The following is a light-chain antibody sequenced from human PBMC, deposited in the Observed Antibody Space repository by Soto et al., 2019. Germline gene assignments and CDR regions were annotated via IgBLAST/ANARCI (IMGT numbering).Light chain of an antibody. CDR1: SSDVGSYNL. CDR3: CSYAGRSTLV. J-gene: IGLJ2*01. CDR2: EGS. Sequence: QSALTQPASVSGSHGQSITISCTGTSSDVGSYNLVSWYQQHPGKAPKLMIYEGSKRPSGVSNRFSGSKSGNTASLTISGLQAEDEADYYCCSYAGRSTLVFGGGTKLTVL. V-gene: IGLV2-23*01.